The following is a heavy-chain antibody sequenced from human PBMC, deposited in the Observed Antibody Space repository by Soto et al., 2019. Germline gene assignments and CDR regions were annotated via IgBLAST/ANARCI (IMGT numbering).Heavy chain of an antibody. CDR1: GYTFTSYD. CDR2: MNPNRANT. J-gene: IGHJ6*02. CDR3: AREGVRGMDC. V-gene: IGHV1-8*01. Sequence: QVQLVQSGAEVKKPGASVKVSCKASGYTFTSYDINWVRQATGQGLEWMGWMNPNRANTGYAQKFQGGVTMTKNTSVSTAYMEPSSLRSEDTAVSHGAREGVRGMDCWGQGTTVTVSS. D-gene: IGHD3-16*01.